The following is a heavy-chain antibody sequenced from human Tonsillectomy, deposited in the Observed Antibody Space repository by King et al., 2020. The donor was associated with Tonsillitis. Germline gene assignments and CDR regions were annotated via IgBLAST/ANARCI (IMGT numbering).Heavy chain of an antibody. Sequence: TLKESGPTLVKPTQTLTLTCTFSGFSLSTSGVGVGWIRQPPGKALEWLALIYRDDDERYSPCLRSRLTITKDTSKNQVVLTMTNMDPVDTATYFCAHRRGRGQWLEGLNWFDLWGQGTLVTVSS. CDR1: GFSLSTSGVG. CDR3: AHRRGRGQWLEGLNWFDL. V-gene: IGHV2-5*02. CDR2: IYRDDDE. D-gene: IGHD6-19*01. J-gene: IGHJ5*02.